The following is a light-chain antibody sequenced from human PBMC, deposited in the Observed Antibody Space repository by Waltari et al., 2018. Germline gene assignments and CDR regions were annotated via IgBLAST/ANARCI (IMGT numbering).Light chain of an antibody. V-gene: IGLV2-8*01. CDR1: SSDVAGYNY. CDR3: CSYAGSNNLV. Sequence: QSALTQPPSASGSPGQSVTISCTGTSSDVAGYNYVSWYQQHPGKAPQVIIFAVSKRPSGVPDRFTGSKSGNTASLTGSGLQAEDEADYYCCSYAGSNNLVFGGGTKLTVL. CDR2: AVS. J-gene: IGLJ2*01.